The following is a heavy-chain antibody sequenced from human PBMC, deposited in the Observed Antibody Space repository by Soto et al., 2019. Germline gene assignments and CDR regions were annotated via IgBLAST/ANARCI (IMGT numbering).Heavy chain of an antibody. V-gene: IGHV4-34*01. CDR1: GGSFSGYY. D-gene: IGHD5-12*01. CDR3: ARGRKWSGYDYYYYYYMDV. Sequence: QVQLQQWGAGLLKPSETLSLTCAVYGGSFSGYYWSWIRQPPGKGLEWIGEINHSGSTNYNPSLKSRVTTSVDTSKNQFSLKLSSVTAAVTAEYYCARGRKWSGYDYYYYYYMDVWGKGTTVTVSS. J-gene: IGHJ6*03. CDR2: INHSGST.